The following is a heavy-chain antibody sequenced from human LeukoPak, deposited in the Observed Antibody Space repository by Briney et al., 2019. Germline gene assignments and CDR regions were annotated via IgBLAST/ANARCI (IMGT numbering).Heavy chain of an antibody. Sequence: SETLSLICAVYGGSFSGYYWSWIRQPPGKGLEWIGEINHSGSTNYNPSLKSRVTISVDTSKNQFSLKLSSVTAADTAVYYCARNSPAALDVWGQGTTVTVSS. V-gene: IGHV4-34*01. J-gene: IGHJ6*02. CDR1: GGSFSGYY. CDR3: ARNSPAALDV. D-gene: IGHD2/OR15-2a*01. CDR2: INHSGST.